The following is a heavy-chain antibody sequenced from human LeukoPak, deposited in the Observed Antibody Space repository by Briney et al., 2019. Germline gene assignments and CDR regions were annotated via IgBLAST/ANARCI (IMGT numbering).Heavy chain of an antibody. Sequence: GGSLRLSCAASGFTVSSYAMSWVRQAPGKGLEWISAISGSGGSKYYADSVRGRFTISRDNAKNTVNLQMNSLREEDTAVYYCVRETDCTGGSCYLSHWFDPWGQGTLVTVSS. D-gene: IGHD2-15*01. CDR2: ISGSGGSK. V-gene: IGHV3-23*01. J-gene: IGHJ5*02. CDR3: VRETDCTGGSCYLSHWFDP. CDR1: GFTVSSYA.